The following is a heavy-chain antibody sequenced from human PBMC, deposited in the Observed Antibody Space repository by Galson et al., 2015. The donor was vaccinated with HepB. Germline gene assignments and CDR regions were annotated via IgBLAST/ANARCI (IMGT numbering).Heavy chain of an antibody. Sequence: SVKVSCKASGGTFSSYAISWVRQAPGQGLEWMGGIIPIFDIPNYAQKFQGRVTITADKSTSTVYMELSSLRSEDTATYYCARDEEDGYNPGDYWGQGTLVTVSS. CDR1: GGTFSSYA. J-gene: IGHJ4*02. CDR3: ARDEEDGYNPGDY. D-gene: IGHD5-24*01. CDR2: IIPIFDIP. V-gene: IGHV1-69*10.